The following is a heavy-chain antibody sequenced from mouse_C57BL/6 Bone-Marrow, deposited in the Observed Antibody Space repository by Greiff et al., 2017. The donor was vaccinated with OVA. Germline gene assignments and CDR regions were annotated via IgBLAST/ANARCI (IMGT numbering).Heavy chain of an antibody. J-gene: IGHJ2*01. D-gene: IGHD2-5*01. Sequence: QVQLKQPGAELVKPGASVKLSCKASGYTFTSYWMHWVKQRPGQGLEWIRMIHPNSGSTNYNEKFKSKATLTVDKSSSTAYMQLSSLTSEDSAVYYCAYSNSDYFDYWGQGTTLTVSS. V-gene: IGHV1-64*01. CDR2: IHPNSGST. CDR3: AYSNSDYFDY. CDR1: GYTFTSYW.